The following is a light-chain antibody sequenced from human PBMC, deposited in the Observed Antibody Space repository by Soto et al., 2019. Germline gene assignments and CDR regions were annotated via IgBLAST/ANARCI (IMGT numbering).Light chain of an antibody. Sequence: EIVLTQSPGTLSLSPGERATLSCRASQSVSSTYLAWYQQKPGQAPRLLIYGASSRAIGIPDRFSGSGSGTDFTLTISRLEPEDFVVYYCQQYGTSPRTFGQGTKVDIK. J-gene: IGKJ1*01. CDR1: QSVSSTY. CDR3: QQYGTSPRT. CDR2: GAS. V-gene: IGKV3-20*01.